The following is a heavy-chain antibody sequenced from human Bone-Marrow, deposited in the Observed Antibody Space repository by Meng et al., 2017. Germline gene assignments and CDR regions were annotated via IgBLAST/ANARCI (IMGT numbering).Heavy chain of an antibody. CDR1: GYTFTAYY. D-gene: IGHD6-13*01. V-gene: IGHV1-2*06. Sequence: QVQMVQSGAELKKPWASVRVSCKSFGYTFTAYYIHWVRQAPGQGLEWMGHIKPQSGDTLYAQKFQGRVSMTRDTSISTAYVELSGLTSDDTAIYYCVRDEDISAAGYLFGDYWGHGTLVTVSS. CDR2: IKPQSGDT. J-gene: IGHJ4*01. CDR3: VRDEDISAAGYLFGDY.